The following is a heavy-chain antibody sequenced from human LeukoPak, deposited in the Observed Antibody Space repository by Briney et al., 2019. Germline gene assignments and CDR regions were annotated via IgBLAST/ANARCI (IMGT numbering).Heavy chain of an antibody. D-gene: IGHD3-3*01. Sequence: GGSLRLSCAASGFTFSSYAMSWVRQAPGKGLEWVSAISGSGGSTYYADSVKGPFTISRDNSKNTLYLQMNSLRAEDTAVYYCAKSSLFGVVIIHPYYYYGMDVWGQGTTVTVSS. J-gene: IGHJ6*02. CDR2: ISGSGGST. CDR1: GFTFSSYA. V-gene: IGHV3-23*01. CDR3: AKSSLFGVVIIHPYYYYGMDV.